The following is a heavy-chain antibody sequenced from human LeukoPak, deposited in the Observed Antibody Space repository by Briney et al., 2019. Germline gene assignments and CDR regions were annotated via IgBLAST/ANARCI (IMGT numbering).Heavy chain of an antibody. J-gene: IGHJ4*02. CDR3: ARPFKDTTVTSGFDY. Sequence: SETLSLTCAVSGYSISSGYYWGWIRQPPGKGLEWIGSIHHSGTAYYNPSLKSRVTISVDTSKHQFSLNLSSVTGADTGVYYCARPFKDTTVTSGFDYWGQGTLVTVFS. V-gene: IGHV4-38-2*01. D-gene: IGHD4-17*01. CDR2: IHHSGTA. CDR1: GYSISSGYY.